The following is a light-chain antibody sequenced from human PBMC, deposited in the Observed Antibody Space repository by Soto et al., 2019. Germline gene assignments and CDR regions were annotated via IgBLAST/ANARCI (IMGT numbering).Light chain of an antibody. V-gene: IGLV1-40*01. Sequence: QPVLTQPPSVSGAPGQRVTISCTGSSSTIGAGFDVHWYQQLPGTAPKLLIYGDTNRPSGVPDRFSGSKSGTSASLAITGLQAEDEADYYCQSYDTALSVYVVFGGGTKLTVL. CDR1: SSTIGAGFD. CDR2: GDT. CDR3: QSYDTALSVYVV. J-gene: IGLJ2*01.